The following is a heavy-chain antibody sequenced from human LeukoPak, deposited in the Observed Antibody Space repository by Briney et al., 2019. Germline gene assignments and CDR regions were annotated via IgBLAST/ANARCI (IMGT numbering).Heavy chain of an antibody. V-gene: IGHV3-15*01. J-gene: IGHJ4*02. CDR3: SPDLFSKYKGYFDY. CDR1: GFTFSNAW. D-gene: IGHD4-11*01. CDR2: IKSNTDGGTT. Sequence: PGGSLRLSCATFGFTFSNAWMSWVRQALGKGLEWVGRIKSNTDGGTTDYAAPVKDRFIISRDDSKNTLFLQMNSLKTEDTAAYYCSPDLFSKYKGYFDYWGQGTLVTVSS.